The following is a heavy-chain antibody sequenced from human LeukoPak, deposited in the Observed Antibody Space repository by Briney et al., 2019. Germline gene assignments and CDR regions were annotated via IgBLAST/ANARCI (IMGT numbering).Heavy chain of an antibody. J-gene: IGHJ5*02. CDR1: GFIFSRYS. CDR2: ISSSGHST. CDR3: AKACAIGGPAAGPDA. D-gene: IGHD2-2*01. Sequence: GGSLRLSCAASGFIFSRYSMNWVRQAPGKGLEWVSTISSSGHSTYYADSVKGRFTISRDNSKNTLYLQMSSLRAEDTAVYYCAKACAIGGPAAGPDARGQGTLVTVSS. V-gene: IGHV3-23*01.